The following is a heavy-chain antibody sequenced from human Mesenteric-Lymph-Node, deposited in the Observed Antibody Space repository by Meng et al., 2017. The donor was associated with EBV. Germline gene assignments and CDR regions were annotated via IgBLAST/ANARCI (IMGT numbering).Heavy chain of an antibody. CDR3: ARDYFGLGTYYNYDWIDS. D-gene: IGHD3-10*01. CDR2: INHSGST. Sequence: QDQVQCWGEGLLKPSETLSPTCAFYGGSFSGYDWSWIRQSPGKGLEWIGEINHSGSTNYNPSLKSRVSISLDTSDNQFSLKLHSVTAADTAVYYCARDYFGLGTYYNYDWIDSWGQGTLVTVSS. J-gene: IGHJ5*01. CDR1: GGSFSGYD. V-gene: IGHV4-34*01.